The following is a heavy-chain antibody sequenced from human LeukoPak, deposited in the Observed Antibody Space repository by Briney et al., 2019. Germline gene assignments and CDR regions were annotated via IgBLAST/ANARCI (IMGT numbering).Heavy chain of an antibody. J-gene: IGHJ4*02. CDR1: GYTFTGYY. CDR3: ARQRRVPMTTVVTAPDY. CDR2: INPSGGST. D-gene: IGHD4-23*01. V-gene: IGHV1-46*01. Sequence: ASVKVSCKASGYTFTGYYMHWVRQAPGQGLEWMGIINPSGGSTSYAQKFQGRVTMTRDTSTSTVYMELSSLRSEDTAVYYCARQRRVPMTTVVTAPDYWGQGTLVTVSS.